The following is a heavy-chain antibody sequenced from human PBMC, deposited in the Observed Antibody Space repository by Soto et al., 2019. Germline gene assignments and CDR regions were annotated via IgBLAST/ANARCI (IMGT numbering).Heavy chain of an antibody. J-gene: IGHJ4*02. V-gene: IGHV3-7*05. CDR2: IEKDGGQK. CDR1: GFTVSSNY. D-gene: IGHD1-1*01. Sequence: GSLRLSCAASGFTVSSNYMSWVRQAPGKGLEWVANIEKDGGQKYYVDSVKGRFTISRDNAKNSVSLQLSSLRAEDTAVYYCARTGTTHYLGQGTLVTVSS. CDR3: ARTGTTHY.